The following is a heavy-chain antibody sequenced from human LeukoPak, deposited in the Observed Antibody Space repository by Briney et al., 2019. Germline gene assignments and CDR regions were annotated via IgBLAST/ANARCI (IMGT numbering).Heavy chain of an antibody. J-gene: IGHJ4*02. CDR3: ATGASGSWDF. D-gene: IGHD6-13*01. V-gene: IGHV3-7*03. CDR1: GFTFSRSW. CDR2: ISPDGSTK. Sequence: GGSLRLSCAASGFTFSRSWMSWVRQPPGKGLEWVANISPDGSTKSHMDSVKGRFTISRDNAKDSLYLEMSRLRDDDTAMYYCATGASGSWDFGGQGTLVTVSS.